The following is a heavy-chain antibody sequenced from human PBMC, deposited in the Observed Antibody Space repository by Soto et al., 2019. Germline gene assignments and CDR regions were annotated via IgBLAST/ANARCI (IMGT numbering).Heavy chain of an antibody. CDR2: IKQGGNEK. CDR1: GFIFSNYW. V-gene: IGHV3-7*01. CDR3: ALTEGSGTNYPTTFDS. D-gene: IGHD3-10*01. Sequence: LRLSCSASGFIFSNYWMSWVRQAPGKGLEWVANIKQGGNEKYYVDSVKGRFTISRDNPKNLLYLQMSSLRADDTAVYYCALTEGSGTNYPTTFDSWGQGTLVTVSS. J-gene: IGHJ4*02.